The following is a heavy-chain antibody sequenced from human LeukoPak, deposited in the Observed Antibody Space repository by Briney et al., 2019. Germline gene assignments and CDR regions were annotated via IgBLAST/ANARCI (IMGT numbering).Heavy chain of an antibody. J-gene: IGHJ1*01. Sequence: SETLSLTCTVSGGSISSGFYYWSWIRQPAGKGLEWIGRIYTSGSTNYNPSLKSRISISVDTSKNQFSLKLSSVTAADTAVYYCARDSRYFLWGQGTLVTVSS. CDR3: ARDSRYFL. D-gene: IGHD3-9*01. V-gene: IGHV4-61*02. CDR2: IYTSGST. CDR1: GGSISSGFYY.